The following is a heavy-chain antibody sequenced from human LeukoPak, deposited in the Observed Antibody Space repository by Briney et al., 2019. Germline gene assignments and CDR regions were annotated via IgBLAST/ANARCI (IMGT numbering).Heavy chain of an antibody. Sequence: GGSLRLSCAASGFTFSSYWMHWVRQAPGKGLVWVSRINSDGSSTSYADSVKGRFTISRDNAKNTLYLQMNSLRAEDTAVYYCARLITYDAFDIWGQGTMVTVSS. J-gene: IGHJ3*02. CDR2: INSDGSST. V-gene: IGHV3-74*01. CDR3: ARLITYDAFDI. CDR1: GFTFSSYW.